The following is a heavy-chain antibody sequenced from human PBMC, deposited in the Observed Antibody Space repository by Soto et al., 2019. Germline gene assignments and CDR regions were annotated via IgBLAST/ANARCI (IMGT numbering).Heavy chain of an antibody. CDR1: GGSISSGGYY. J-gene: IGHJ4*02. CDR3: ASLVYGDYASYLGD. CDR2: IYYSGST. D-gene: IGHD4-17*01. V-gene: IGHV4-31*03. Sequence: QVQLQESGPGLVKPSQTLSLTCTVSGGSISSGGYYWSWIRQHPGKGLEWIGYIYYSGSTYYNPSLKSRVTISVDTSKNQFALKLSSVTAADTAVYYCASLVYGDYASYLGDWGQGTLVTVSS.